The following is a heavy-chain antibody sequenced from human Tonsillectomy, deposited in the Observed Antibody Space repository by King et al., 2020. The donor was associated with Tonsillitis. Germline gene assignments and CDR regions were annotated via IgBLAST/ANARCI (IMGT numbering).Heavy chain of an antibody. D-gene: IGHD5-24*01. CDR1: GFILSSYA. V-gene: IGHV3-30-3*01. Sequence: VQLVESGGGVVQPGRSLRLSCAASGFILSSYAMHWVRPAPGKGLEWVAVISYDGSNKYYADSVKGRFTISRDNSKNTLYLQMNSLRVEDTGVYYCARGPFRDGYNLAYWGQGTLVTVSS. CDR2: ISYDGSNK. CDR3: ARGPFRDGYNLAY. J-gene: IGHJ4*02.